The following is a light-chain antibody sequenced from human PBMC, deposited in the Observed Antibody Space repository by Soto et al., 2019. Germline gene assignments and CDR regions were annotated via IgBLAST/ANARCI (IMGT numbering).Light chain of an antibody. CDR3: QQYDTLPLT. CDR2: DAS. CDR1: QDISNY. Sequence: DIQMTQSPSSLSASVGDRVTITCQARQDISNYLNWYQKKPGKAPKLLIYDASNLETGVPSRFSVSGSATDFTITISSLQPEVITIYYCQQYDTLPLTFGGVTNVDIK. J-gene: IGKJ4*01. V-gene: IGKV1-33*01.